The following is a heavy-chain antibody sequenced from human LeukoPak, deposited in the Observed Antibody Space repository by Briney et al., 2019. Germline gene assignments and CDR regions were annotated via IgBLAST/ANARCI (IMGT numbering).Heavy chain of an antibody. J-gene: IGHJ4*02. CDR1: GYTFTGYY. V-gene: IGHV1-2*02. Sequence: ASVKVSCKASGYTFTGYYMHWVRQAPGQGLEWMGWINPNSGGTNYAQKFQGRVTMTRDTSISTAYMELSRLRSDDTAVYYCARGEYYGSGTWDYWGQRTLVTVSS. CDR2: INPNSGGT. CDR3: ARGEYYGSGTWDY. D-gene: IGHD3-10*01.